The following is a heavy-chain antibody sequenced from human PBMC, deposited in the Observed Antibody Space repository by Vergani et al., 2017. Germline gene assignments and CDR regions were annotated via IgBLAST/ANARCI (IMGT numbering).Heavy chain of an antibody. V-gene: IGHV5-51*01. D-gene: IGHD3-22*01. Sequence: EVQLVQSGAEVKKPGESLKISCQISGYSFTNYWIGWVRQLPGNGLEWMGIIHPADSDTRYSPSFQGQVTISVDTSISTAYLQRSSLRASDSAMYYCARLDGRDSSGSKYFDYWGQGTLVTVSS. J-gene: IGHJ4*02. CDR3: ARLDGRDSSGSKYFDY. CDR2: IHPADSDT. CDR1: GYSFTNYW.